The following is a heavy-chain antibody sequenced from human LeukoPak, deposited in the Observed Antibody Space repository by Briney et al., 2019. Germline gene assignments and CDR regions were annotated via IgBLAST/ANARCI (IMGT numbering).Heavy chain of an antibody. CDR2: INYNGAIT. CDR1: GFTFVDYG. V-gene: IGHV3-20*04. CDR3: ARDRLGPSFSVSHFDL. J-gene: IGHJ4*02. Sequence: GGSLRLSCATSGFTFVDYGLSWVRRAPGKGLEWLCAINYNGAITDYADSVKGRFTISRDNAKNSLYLRVDSLRAEDTALYYCARDRLGPSFSVSHFDLWGQGTLVTVSS. D-gene: IGHD3-3*02.